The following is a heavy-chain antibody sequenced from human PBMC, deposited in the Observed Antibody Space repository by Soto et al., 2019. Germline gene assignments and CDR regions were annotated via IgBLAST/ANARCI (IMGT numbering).Heavy chain of an antibody. D-gene: IGHD5-18*01. CDR1: GFTFRSYW. CDR3: ASARGYRYENYFDY. CDR2: INGDGSST. V-gene: IGHV3-74*01. Sequence: PGGSLRLSCAASGFTFRSYWLHWVRQAPGKGLVWVSRINGDGSSTSYADSVKGRFTISRDNAKNTLYLQMNSLRAEDTAVYYCASARGYRYENYFDYWGKGTLVTVAS. J-gene: IGHJ4*02.